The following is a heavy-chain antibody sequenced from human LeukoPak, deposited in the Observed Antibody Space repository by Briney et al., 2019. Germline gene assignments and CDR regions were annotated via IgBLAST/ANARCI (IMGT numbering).Heavy chain of an antibody. CDR3: ARHGGTPAINDAFDI. Sequence: SETLSLTCTVSGGSIISYYWSWIRQPPGKGLEWIGYIYYNGRTTCHPSLTRRVTISVDTSNNQFSLNLSSVSAADTAVYYCARHGGTPAINDAFDIWGQGTMVTVSS. CDR1: GGSIISYY. J-gene: IGHJ3*02. CDR2: IYYNGRT. D-gene: IGHD1/OR15-1a*01. V-gene: IGHV4-59*08.